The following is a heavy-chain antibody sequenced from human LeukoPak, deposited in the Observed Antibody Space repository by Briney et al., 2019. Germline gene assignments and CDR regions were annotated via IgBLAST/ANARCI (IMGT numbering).Heavy chain of an antibody. CDR1: GFTVSSNY. V-gene: IGHV3-53*01. CDR2: IYSGGST. J-gene: IGHJ6*03. Sequence: PGGSLRLSCAASGFTVSSNYMSWVRQAPGKGLEWVSVIYSGGSTYYADSVKGRFTISRDNSKNTLYLQMNSLRAEDTAVYYCARDKDLPSYGGKVHYYMDVWGKGTTVTVSS. D-gene: IGHD4-23*01. CDR3: ARDKDLPSYGGKVHYYMDV.